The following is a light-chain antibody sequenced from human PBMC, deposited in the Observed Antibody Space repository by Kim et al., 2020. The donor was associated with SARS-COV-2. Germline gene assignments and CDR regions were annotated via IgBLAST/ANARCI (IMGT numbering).Light chain of an antibody. CDR3: CSYAGSYPVV. CDR1: SSDVGVYTY. J-gene: IGLJ2*01. Sequence: GQSVTIACAGTSSDVGVYTYGSWYQQHPGNAPKLMICDVSKRPSGVPDRFSGSKSGNTASLTISGLQAEDEADYYCCSYAGSYPVVFGGGTQLTVL. CDR2: DVS. V-gene: IGLV2-11*01.